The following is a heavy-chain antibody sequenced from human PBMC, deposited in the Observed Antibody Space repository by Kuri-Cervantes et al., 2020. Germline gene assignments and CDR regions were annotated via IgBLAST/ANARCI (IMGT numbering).Heavy chain of an antibody. CDR2: IYSGGST. CDR1: GFTFSNAW. D-gene: IGHD2-15*01. V-gene: IGHV3-66*02. CDR3: TTDLVVAAADAFDI. J-gene: IGHJ3*02. Sequence: GGSLRLSCAASGFTFSNAWMSWVRQAPGKGLEWVSVIYSGGSTYYADSVKGRFTISRDNSKNTLYLQMNSLRAEDTAVYYCTTDLVVAAADAFDIWGQGTMVTVSS.